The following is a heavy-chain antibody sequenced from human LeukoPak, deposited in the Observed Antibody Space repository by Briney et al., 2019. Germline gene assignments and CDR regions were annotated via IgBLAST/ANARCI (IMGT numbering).Heavy chain of an antibody. CDR2: IYYSGST. CDR1: GGSISSYY. D-gene: IGHD6-13*01. J-gene: IGHJ5*02. V-gene: IGHV4-59*08. CDR3: ARTLSAAAGFLDWFDP. Sequence: SETLSLTCTVSGGSISSYYWSWIRQPPGKGLEWIGYIYYSGSTNYNPSLKSRVTISVDTSKNQFSLKLSSVTAADTAVYYCARTLSAAAGFLDWFDPWGQGTLVTVSS.